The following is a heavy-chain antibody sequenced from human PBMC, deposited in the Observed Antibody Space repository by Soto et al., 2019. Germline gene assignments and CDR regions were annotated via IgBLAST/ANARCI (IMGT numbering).Heavy chain of an antibody. CDR2: TSGSGGST. J-gene: IGHJ6*04. V-gene: IGHV3-23*01. Sequence: EVQLLESGGGLVQPGGSLRLSCAASGFTFSSYAMTWVRQAPGKGLEWVSSTSGSGGSTYYADSVKGRFTISRDNSTNTLYLQMNSLRTEETAVYYCAKHTYYDILSCSYGSFSYYRMDVWCKGTTVSVSS. D-gene: IGHD3-9*01. CDR1: GFTFSSYA. CDR3: AKHTYYDILSCSYGSFSYYRMDV.